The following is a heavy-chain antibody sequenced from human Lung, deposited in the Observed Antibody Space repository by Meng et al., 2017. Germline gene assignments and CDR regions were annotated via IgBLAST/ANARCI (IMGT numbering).Heavy chain of an antibody. D-gene: IGHD3-10*01. CDR1: GGSIRSSNW. CDR2: IYHSGST. V-gene: IGHV4-4*02. Sequence: QGQLQGWGPGRVKPSGTLSLTCAVSGGSIRSSNWWSWVRQPPGKGLEWIGEIYHSGSTNYNPSLKSRVTISVDKSKNQFSLKLSSVTAADTAVYYCARGSITMVRGVSVFDPWGQGTLVTVS. CDR3: ARGSITMVRGVSVFDP. J-gene: IGHJ5*02.